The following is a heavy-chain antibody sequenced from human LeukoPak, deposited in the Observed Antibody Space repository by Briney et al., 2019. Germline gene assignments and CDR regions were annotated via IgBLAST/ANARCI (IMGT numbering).Heavy chain of an antibody. J-gene: IGHJ4*02. D-gene: IGHD3-16*01. CDR2: IKSNTVGGTT. CDR3: ATEYYGAYNF. CDR1: GFTFSDAW. V-gene: IGHV3-15*01. Sequence: AGGSLRLSCAGSGFTFSDAWMSWVRQAPGKGLEWVGHIKSNTVGGTTDYTAAVKDRFSISRDDSKNTLYLQMNSLQTEDTAVYFCATEYYGAYNFWGQGALVTVSS.